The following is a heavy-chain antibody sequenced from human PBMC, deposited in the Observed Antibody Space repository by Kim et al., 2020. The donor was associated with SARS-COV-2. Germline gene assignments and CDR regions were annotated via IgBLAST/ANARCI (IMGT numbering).Heavy chain of an antibody. V-gene: IGHV1-8*01. CDR3: ARGRERLLWFGEPRSGWFDP. Sequence: ASVKVSCKASGYTFTSYDINWVRQATGQGLEWMGWMNPNSGNTGYAQKFQGRVTMTRNTSISTAYMELSSLRSEDTAVYYCARGRERLLWFGEPRSGWFDPWGQGTLVTVSS. CDR2: MNPNSGNT. J-gene: IGHJ5*02. D-gene: IGHD3-10*01. CDR1: GYTFTSYD.